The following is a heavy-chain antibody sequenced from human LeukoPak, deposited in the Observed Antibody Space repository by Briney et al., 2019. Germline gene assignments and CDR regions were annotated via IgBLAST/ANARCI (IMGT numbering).Heavy chain of an antibody. CDR3: ARRKVVPAAGWFDP. CDR2: IYYSGST. J-gene: IGHJ5*02. Sequence: SETLSLTGTVSGGSSSSYYWSWIRQPPGKGLEWIGYIYYSGSTNYNPSLKSRVTISVDTSKNQFSLKLSSVTAADTAVYYCARRKVVPAAGWFDPWGQGTLVTVSS. CDR1: GGSSSSYY. V-gene: IGHV4-59*01. D-gene: IGHD2-2*01.